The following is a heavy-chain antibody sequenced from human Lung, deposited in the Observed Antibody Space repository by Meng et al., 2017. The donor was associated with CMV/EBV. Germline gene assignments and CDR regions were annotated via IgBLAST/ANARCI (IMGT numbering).Heavy chain of an antibody. CDR1: GFTFGDYA. CDR2: IRSKAHGGTT. D-gene: IGHD1-26*01. CDR3: ARGVTEGATDY. Sequence: GESLKISCTASGFTFGDYAMTWVRQAPGKGLEWVGFIRSKAHGGTTDYAASVKGRFTISRADSENIAYLEMNSLKTDDTAVYFCARGVTEGATDYWGQGTLVTVSS. V-gene: IGHV3-49*04. J-gene: IGHJ4*02.